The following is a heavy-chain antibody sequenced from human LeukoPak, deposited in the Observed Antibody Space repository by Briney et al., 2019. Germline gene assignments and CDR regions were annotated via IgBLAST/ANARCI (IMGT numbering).Heavy chain of an antibody. V-gene: IGHV5-51*01. CDR1: GYTFTTYW. D-gene: IGHD3-22*01. Sequence: GESLKISCKGSGYTFTTYWIGWVRQMPGKGLEWMGIVYPGDSDTRYSPSFQGQVTISADKSISTAYLQWSSLKASDTAMYYCARQFRDSSGYYSYYFDYWGQGTLVTVSS. CDR2: VYPGDSDT. J-gene: IGHJ4*02. CDR3: ARQFRDSSGYYSYYFDY.